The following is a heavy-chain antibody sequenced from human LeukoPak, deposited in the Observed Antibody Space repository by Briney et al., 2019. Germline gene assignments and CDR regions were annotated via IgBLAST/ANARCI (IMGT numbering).Heavy chain of an antibody. J-gene: IGHJ4*02. D-gene: IGHD3-22*01. CDR2: INPNSGGT. V-gene: IGHV1-2*02. Sequence: ASVKVSCKASGYTFTGYYMHWVRPAPGQGLEWMGWINPNSGGTNYAQKFQGRVTMTRDTSISTAYMELSRLRSDDTAVYYCARDYYDSGGYEDYWGQGTLVTVSS. CDR1: GYTFTGYY. CDR3: ARDYYDSGGYEDY.